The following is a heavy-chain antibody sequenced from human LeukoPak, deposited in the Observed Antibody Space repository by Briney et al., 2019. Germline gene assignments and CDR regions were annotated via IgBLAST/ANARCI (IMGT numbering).Heavy chain of an antibody. CDR3: ARFGYVAAVDV. CDR1: GFYFSAYW. Sequence: GGSLRLSCAASGFYFSAYWMTWVRQAPGTGLEWVANINPAGSETYYVDPVKGRFSISRDNAKNLVYLQMNSLRAEDTAVYHCARFGYVAAVDVWGQGTPVTVSS. CDR2: INPAGSET. J-gene: IGHJ4*02. V-gene: IGHV3-7*01. D-gene: IGHD2-15*01.